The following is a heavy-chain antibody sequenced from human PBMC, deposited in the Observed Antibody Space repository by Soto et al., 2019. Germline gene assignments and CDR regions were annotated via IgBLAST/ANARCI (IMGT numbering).Heavy chain of an antibody. CDR3: ARGDTAFDI. CDR1: GGPLTSYT. CDR2: IIPLVEMA. V-gene: IGHV1-69*02. D-gene: IGHD3-10*01. J-gene: IGHJ2*01. Sequence: QVQLVQSGPEVKKPGSSVKVSCTASGGPLTSYTINWVRQAPGQGLEWMGRIIPLVEMANYAQKFQGRITITANTSTSAPYMELSSLRSEDTAVYYCARGDTAFDIWGRGTLITVSS.